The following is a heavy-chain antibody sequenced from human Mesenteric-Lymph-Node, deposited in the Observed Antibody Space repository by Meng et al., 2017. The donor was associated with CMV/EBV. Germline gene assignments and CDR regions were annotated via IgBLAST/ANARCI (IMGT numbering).Heavy chain of an antibody. J-gene: IGHJ4*02. CDR2: IRYDGSNK. V-gene: IGHV3-30*02. CDR3: AKVPRAATWGYYDSSGSLYYFDY. Sequence: GESLKISCAASGFTFSNYEMNWVRQAPGKGLEWVAFIRYDGSNKYYADSVKGRFTISRDNSKNTLYLQMNSLRAEDTAVYYCAKVPRAATWGYYDSSGSLYYFDYWGQGTLVTVSS. D-gene: IGHD3-22*01. CDR1: GFTFSNYE.